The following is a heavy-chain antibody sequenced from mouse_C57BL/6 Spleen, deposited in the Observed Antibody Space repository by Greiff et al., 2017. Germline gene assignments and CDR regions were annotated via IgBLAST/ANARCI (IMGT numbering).Heavy chain of an antibody. CDR2: IYPGDGDT. Sequence: QVQLKESGPELVKPGASVKISCKASGYAFSSSWMNWVKQRPGKGLEWIGRIYPGDGDTNYNGKFKGKATLTADKSSSTAYMQLSSLTSEDSAVYFCAREFITTVVAIDYWGQGTTLTVSS. CDR1: GYAFSSSW. D-gene: IGHD1-1*01. V-gene: IGHV1-82*01. J-gene: IGHJ2*01. CDR3: AREFITTVVAIDY.